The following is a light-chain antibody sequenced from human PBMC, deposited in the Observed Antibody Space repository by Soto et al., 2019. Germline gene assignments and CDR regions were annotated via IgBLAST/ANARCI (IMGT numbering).Light chain of an antibody. V-gene: IGKV1-39*01. J-gene: IGKJ2*01. CDR2: DAS. CDR1: QSISSY. CDR3: QQYNNWPYT. Sequence: IRMTQSPSSLSASVGDRVTITCRASQSISSYLNWYQQKPGKAPKLLIHDASSLQSGVPSRFSGSGSGTEFTLTISSLQSEDFAVYYCQQYNNWPYTFGQGTKVDIK.